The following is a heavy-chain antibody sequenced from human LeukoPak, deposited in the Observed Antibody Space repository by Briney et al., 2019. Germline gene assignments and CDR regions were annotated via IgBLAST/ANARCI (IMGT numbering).Heavy chain of an antibody. Sequence: PGGSLRLSCVASGFTFSTCAMSWVRQAPGKGLEWVSTISGGGRSTDYADSVKGRFTISRDNSKNTLYLQMNSLRAEDTAVYYCARERYFDCWGQGALVTVSS. CDR2: ISGGGRST. J-gene: IGHJ4*02. CDR1: GFTFSTCA. V-gene: IGHV3-23*01. CDR3: ARERYFDC.